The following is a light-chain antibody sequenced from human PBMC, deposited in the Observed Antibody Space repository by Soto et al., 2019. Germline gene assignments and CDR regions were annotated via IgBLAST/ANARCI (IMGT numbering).Light chain of an antibody. V-gene: IGLV1-47*01. CDR1: TSNIGSNY. J-gene: IGLJ2*01. CDR3: AAWDDSLSGVV. Sequence: QSVLTQPPSASGTPGQRVTISCSGSTSNIGSNYVYWYQQLPGTATKLLIYRNNQRPSGVPDRFSCSKSGTSASLAISGLRSEDEADYYCAAWDDSLSGVVFGGGTKLTVL. CDR2: RNN.